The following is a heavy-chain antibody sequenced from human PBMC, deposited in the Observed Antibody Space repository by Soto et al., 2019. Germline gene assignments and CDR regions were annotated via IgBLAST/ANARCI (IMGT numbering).Heavy chain of an antibody. J-gene: IGHJ6*02. V-gene: IGHV1-2*04. CDR1: GYTFTGYY. D-gene: IGHD5-18*01. CDR3: ARGGQLGTYYYYVMDV. Sequence: ASVKVSCKTSGYTFTGYYMHWVRQAPGQGLEWMGWINPNSGGTNYAQKFQGWVTMTRDTSISTAYMELSRLRSDDTAVYYCARGGQLGTYYYYVMDVWGQGTTVTVSS. CDR2: INPNSGGT.